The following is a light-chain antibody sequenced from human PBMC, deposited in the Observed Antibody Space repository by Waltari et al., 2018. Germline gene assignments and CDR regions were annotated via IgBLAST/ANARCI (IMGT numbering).Light chain of an antibody. CDR2: DAS. V-gene: IGKV1-5*01. J-gene: IGKJ2*02. CDR1: QSISSW. CDR3: QQYNSYSPCT. Sequence: DIQMTQSPSTLSASVGDRVTITFRASQSISSWLAWYQQKPGKAPKLLIYDASSLESGVPSRFSGSGSGTEFTLTISSLQPDDFATYYCQQYNSYSPCTFGQGTKLEIK.